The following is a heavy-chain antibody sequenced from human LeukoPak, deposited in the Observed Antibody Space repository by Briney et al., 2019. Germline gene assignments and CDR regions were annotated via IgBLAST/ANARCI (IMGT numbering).Heavy chain of an antibody. CDR1: GGSLSTYY. Sequence: SETLSLTCTVSGGSLSTYYWSWIRQPPGKGLDWMGYIYYTGSTNYNPSLKSRVTISVDTSKNQFSLNLNSVTAADTAVYYCARASGGYYKNWFDPWGQGTLVTVSS. D-gene: IGHD3-22*01. J-gene: IGHJ5*02. CDR3: ARASGGYYKNWFDP. CDR2: IYYTGST. V-gene: IGHV4-59*01.